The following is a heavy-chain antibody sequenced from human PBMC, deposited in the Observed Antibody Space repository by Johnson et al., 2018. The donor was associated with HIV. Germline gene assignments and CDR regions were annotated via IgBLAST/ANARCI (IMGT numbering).Heavy chain of an antibody. Sequence: EVQLVESGGGVVQPGGSLRLSCAASGFTFSNAWMSWVRQAPGKGLEWVGRIKSKTDGGTTDYAAPVKGRFTISRDDSKNTLYLKMTSLKTEDTAVYYCPKDLIRRYYGSGLRDAFDIWGQGTMVTVSS. D-gene: IGHD3-10*01. CDR3: PKDLIRRYYGSGLRDAFDI. CDR1: GFTFSNAW. J-gene: IGHJ3*02. V-gene: IGHV3-15*01. CDR2: IKSKTDGGTT.